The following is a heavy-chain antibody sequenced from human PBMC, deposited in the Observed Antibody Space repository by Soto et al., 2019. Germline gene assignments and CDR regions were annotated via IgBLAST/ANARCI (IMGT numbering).Heavy chain of an antibody. D-gene: IGHD3-22*01. Sequence: QVQLVESGGGVVQPGRSLRLSCAASGFTFSSYGMHWVRQAPGKGLEWVAVISYDGSNKYYADSVKGRFTISRDNSKNTMYLQMNSLRAEDTAVYYCATPKWLLTREAAFDIWGQGTMVTVSS. CDR3: ATPKWLLTREAAFDI. CDR2: ISYDGSNK. CDR1: GFTFSSYG. J-gene: IGHJ3*02. V-gene: IGHV3-30*03.